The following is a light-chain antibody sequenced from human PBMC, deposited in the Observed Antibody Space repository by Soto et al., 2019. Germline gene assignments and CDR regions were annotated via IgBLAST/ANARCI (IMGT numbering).Light chain of an antibody. V-gene: IGKV4-1*01. Sequence: DIVMTQSPDSLAVSLGERATINCKSSQSVLYSANDKNYLGGYQQKAGQPPKLLIYWATTRESGVPDRFSGSGSGTDFTLTISSLQAEDVAVYYCHQYYSPPPTFGQGTKVDIK. CDR3: HQYYSPPPT. CDR1: QSVLYSANDKNY. J-gene: IGKJ1*01. CDR2: WAT.